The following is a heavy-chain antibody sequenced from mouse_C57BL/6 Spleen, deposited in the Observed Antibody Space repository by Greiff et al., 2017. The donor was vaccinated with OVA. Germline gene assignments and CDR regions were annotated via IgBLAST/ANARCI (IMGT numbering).Heavy chain of an antibody. CDR2: IDPSDSYT. D-gene: IGHD2-4*01. CDR1: GYTFTSYW. J-gene: IGHJ4*01. V-gene: IGHV1-59*01. CDR3: ARYYDYDVRAMDY. Sequence: QVQLQQPGAELVRPGTSVKLSCKASGYTFTSYWMHWVKQRPGQGLEWIGVIDPSDSYTNYTQKFKGKATLTVDTSSSTAYMQLSSLTSEDSAVYYCARYYDYDVRAMDYWGQGTSVTVSS.